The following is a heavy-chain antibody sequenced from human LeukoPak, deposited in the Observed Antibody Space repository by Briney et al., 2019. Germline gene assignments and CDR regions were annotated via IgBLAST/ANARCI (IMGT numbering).Heavy chain of an antibody. CDR1: GGSISSGSYY. D-gene: IGHD2-21*02. CDR2: IYTSGST. Sequence: PSETLSLTCTVSGGSISSGSYYWSWIRQPAGKGLEWIGRIYTSGSTNYNPSLKSRVTISVDTSKNQFSLKLSSVTAADTAVYYCAREAYCGGDCYSGFDYWDQGTLVTVSS. CDR3: AREAYCGGDCYSGFDY. V-gene: IGHV4-61*02. J-gene: IGHJ4*02.